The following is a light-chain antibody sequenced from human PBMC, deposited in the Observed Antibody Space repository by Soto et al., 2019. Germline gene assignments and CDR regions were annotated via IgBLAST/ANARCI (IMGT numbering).Light chain of an antibody. V-gene: IGKV3-11*01. CDR1: QPIYTY. CDR2: GVS. CDR3: LQDYNYPRT. Sequence: IVLTQSPATLSLSPGERATLSCRARQPIYTYLSWYQQKPGQAPRLLIYGVSNRATGVPARFSGSGSGTDFTLTISSLEPEDSATYYCLQDYNYPRTFGQGTKVEIK. J-gene: IGKJ1*01.